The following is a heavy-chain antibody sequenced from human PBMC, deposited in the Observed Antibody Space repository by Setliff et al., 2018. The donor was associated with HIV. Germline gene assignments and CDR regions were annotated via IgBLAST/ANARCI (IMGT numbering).Heavy chain of an antibody. CDR1: GYSFARYG. CDR3: ARVPYRSAWFSGGHDALDI. Sequence: ASVKVSCKASGYSFARYGLSWVRQAPGQGLEWMGWISGFNGNTKYAQSFQDRVATTTETATSTAYMEMRSLRSDDTAVYFCARVPYRSAWFSGGHDALDIRGQGTMVTVS. J-gene: IGHJ3*02. D-gene: IGHD6-19*01. CDR2: ISGFNGNT. V-gene: IGHV1-18*01.